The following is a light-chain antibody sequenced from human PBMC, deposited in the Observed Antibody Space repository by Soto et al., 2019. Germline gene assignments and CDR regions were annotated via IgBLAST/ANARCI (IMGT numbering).Light chain of an antibody. CDR3: QPYKNWPPL. Sequence: EIVMTQSPATLSVSPGERATLSCRASQSVSSNLAWYQQKPGQAPRPLIYGASTRATGIPARFSGSGSGTEFTLTISSLQSDDFAFYYCQPYKNWPPLFGQGTRLEIK. V-gene: IGKV3-15*01. CDR1: QSVSSN. CDR2: GAS. J-gene: IGKJ5*01.